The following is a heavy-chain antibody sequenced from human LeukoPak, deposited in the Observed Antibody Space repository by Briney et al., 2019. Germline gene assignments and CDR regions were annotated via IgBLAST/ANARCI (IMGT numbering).Heavy chain of an antibody. Sequence: ASVTVSFKASGYTFTDYYMHWVRQAPGQGPEGMGWINSNSGDTNYAQKFQGRVTMTRDTFISTVYMELSSLRSDDTAVYYCARGRDRGASTPFDYWGQGTLVTVSS. CDR3: ARGRDRGASTPFDY. J-gene: IGHJ4*02. V-gene: IGHV1-2*02. D-gene: IGHD1-26*01. CDR2: INSNSGDT. CDR1: GYTFTDYY.